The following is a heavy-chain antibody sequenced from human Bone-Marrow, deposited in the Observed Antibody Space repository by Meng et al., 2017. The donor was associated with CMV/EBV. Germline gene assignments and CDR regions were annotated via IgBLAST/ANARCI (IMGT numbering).Heavy chain of an antibody. CDR3: WLVPAADVDY. D-gene: IGHD2-2*01. CDR1: GGSISSYY. Sequence: SEPLSLTCTVSGGSISSYYWSWIRQPPGKGLEWIGYIYYSGSTNYNPSLKSRVAISVDTSKNQFSLKLSSVTAEDTAVYYCWLVPAADVDYWGQGTLVTVSS. CDR2: IYYSGST. J-gene: IGHJ4*02. V-gene: IGHV4-59*01.